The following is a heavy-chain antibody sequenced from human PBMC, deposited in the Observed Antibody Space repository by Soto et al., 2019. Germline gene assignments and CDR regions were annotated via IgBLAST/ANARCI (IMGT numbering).Heavy chain of an antibody. Sequence: EVQLVESGGDLVQPGGSLRLSCEASGFTFSTFWMHWVRQAPGKGLVWVSRINSDGSSTNYADSVKGRVTISRDNAKNPLYLKLSSLRPEDTAVYYCARDFEYWGQGTLVTVSS. CDR3: ARDFEY. CDR2: INSDGSST. V-gene: IGHV3-74*01. J-gene: IGHJ4*02. CDR1: GFTFSTFW.